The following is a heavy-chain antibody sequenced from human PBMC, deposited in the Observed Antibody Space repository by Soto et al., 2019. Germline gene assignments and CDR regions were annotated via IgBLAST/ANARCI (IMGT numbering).Heavy chain of an antibody. CDR1: GFTFYTSA. V-gene: IGHV3-30*03. CDR3: AMRVGAIDY. Sequence: QVQLVESGGGVVQPGRSLRLSCAASGFTFYTSALHWVRQAPGKGLEWVTFISYDGNSKYYTDSVKGRFTISRDNSKNTLYLQMNSLRAEDTAVYYCAMRVGAIDYWGQGTLVIVSS. D-gene: IGHD1-26*01. CDR2: ISYDGNSK. J-gene: IGHJ4*02.